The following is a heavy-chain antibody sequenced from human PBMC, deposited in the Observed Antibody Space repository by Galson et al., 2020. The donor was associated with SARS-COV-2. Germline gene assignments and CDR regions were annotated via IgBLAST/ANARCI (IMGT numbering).Heavy chain of an antibody. CDR3: ARDASWAKFGLDV. Sequence: GGSLRLSCEVSGFTFDLYSMNWVRQAPGKGLEWVSAISSRSVYIYYADSLKGRFTISRDNAKNSLYLQMNNLRAEDTAVYYCARDASWAKFGLDVWGQGTTVTVSS. CDR1: GFTFDLYS. J-gene: IGHJ6*02. V-gene: IGHV3-21*01. CDR2: ISSRSVYI. D-gene: IGHD1-26*01.